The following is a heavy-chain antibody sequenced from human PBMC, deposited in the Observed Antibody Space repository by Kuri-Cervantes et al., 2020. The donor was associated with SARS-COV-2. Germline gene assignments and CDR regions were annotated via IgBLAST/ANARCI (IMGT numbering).Heavy chain of an antibody. V-gene: IGHV3-33*08. CDR1: GCSSSSYG. Sequence: GGSLRLSCAASGCSSSSYGMSRVRPAPGKGLDCVAHNWNDGSQKYYAVSVKVRFTLPRDNAKNSLYQQMNNLRAEDTAVYYCARDPDITMPPDAFDIWGHGTMVTVSS. CDR2: NWNDGSQK. J-gene: IGHJ3*02. CDR3: ARDPDITMPPDAFDI. D-gene: IGHD5-18*01.